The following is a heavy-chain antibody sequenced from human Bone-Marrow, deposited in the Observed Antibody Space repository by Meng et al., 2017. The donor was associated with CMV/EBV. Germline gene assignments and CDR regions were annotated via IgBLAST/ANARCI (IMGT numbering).Heavy chain of an antibody. CDR1: GFTFSSYS. Sequence: GESLKISCAASGFTFSSYSMNWVRQAPGKGLEWVSSISSSSYIYYADSVKGRFTISRDNAKNSLYLQMNSLRAEDTAVYYCARGYYGSGSPSFDYWGQGTLVTVSS. CDR2: ISSSSYI. J-gene: IGHJ4*02. D-gene: IGHD3-10*01. V-gene: IGHV3-21*01. CDR3: ARGYYGSGSPSFDY.